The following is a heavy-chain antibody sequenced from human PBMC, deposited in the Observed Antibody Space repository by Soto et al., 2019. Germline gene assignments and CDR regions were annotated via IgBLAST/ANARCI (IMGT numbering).Heavy chain of an antibody. V-gene: IGHV1-46*01. Sequence: AASVKVSCKASGYTFTSYYMHWVRQAPGQGLEWMGIINPSGGSTSYAQKFQGRVTMTRDTSTSTVYMELSSLRSEDTAVYYCARDYYYYDSSGYPIGIQFDPWGQGTLVTVSS. J-gene: IGHJ5*02. CDR1: GYTFTSYY. D-gene: IGHD3-22*01. CDR2: INPSGGST. CDR3: ARDYYYYDSSGYPIGIQFDP.